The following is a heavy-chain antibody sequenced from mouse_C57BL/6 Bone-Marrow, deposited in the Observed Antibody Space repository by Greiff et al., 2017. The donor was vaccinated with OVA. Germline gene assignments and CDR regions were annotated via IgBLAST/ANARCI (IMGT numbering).Heavy chain of an antibody. CDR1: GYTFTSYG. CDR3: ARRGRLLWYFDV. D-gene: IGHD1-1*01. CDR2: IYPRSGNT. J-gene: IGHJ1*03. V-gene: IGHV1-81*01. Sequence: QVQLQQSGAELARPGASVKLSCKASGYTFTSYGISWVKQRTGQGLEWIGEIYPRSGNTYYNEKFKGKATLTADKSSSTAYMELRSLTSEDSAVYFCARRGRLLWYFDVWGTGTTVTVSS.